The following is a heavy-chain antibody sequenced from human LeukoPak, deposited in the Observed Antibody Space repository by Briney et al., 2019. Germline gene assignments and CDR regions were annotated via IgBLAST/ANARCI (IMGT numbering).Heavy chain of an antibody. Sequence: GGSLRLSCVASGYTFSSYSINWVRQAPGKGLEWVSYISSSGSTIYYAASVKGRFTISRDNAKNSLYLQMNSLRAEDTAVYYCAGGNYYYDSSGYYYNNCMDVWGKGTTVTVSS. V-gene: IGHV3-48*04. CDR3: AGGNYYYDSSGYYYNNCMDV. CDR1: GYTFSSYS. D-gene: IGHD3-22*01. CDR2: ISSSGSTI. J-gene: IGHJ6*03.